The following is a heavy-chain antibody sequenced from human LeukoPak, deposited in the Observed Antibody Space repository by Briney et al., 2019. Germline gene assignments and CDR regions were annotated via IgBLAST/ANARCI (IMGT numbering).Heavy chain of an antibody. J-gene: IGHJ4*02. CDR3: AKVGGYSYGYDFDY. CDR2: IYSGGST. D-gene: IGHD5-18*01. CDR1: GFTVSSNY. V-gene: IGHV3-53*01. Sequence: GGSLRLSCAASGFTVSSNYMSWVRQAPGKGLEWVSVIYSGGSTYYADSVKGRFTISRDNSKNTLYLQMNSLRAEDTAVYYCAKVGGYSYGYDFDYWGQGTLVTVSS.